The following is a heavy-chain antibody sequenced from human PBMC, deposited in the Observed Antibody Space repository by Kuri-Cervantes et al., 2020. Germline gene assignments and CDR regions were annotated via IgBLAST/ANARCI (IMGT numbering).Heavy chain of an antibody. J-gene: IGHJ6*02. CDR1: GFTFSSYG. V-gene: IGHV3-30*03. D-gene: IGHD2-2*01. CDR3: ARDPVVPAANNYYYYGMDV. CDR2: ISYDGSNK. Sequence: LSLTCAASGFTFSSYGMHWVRQAPGKGLEWVAVISYDGSNKYYADSVKGRFTISRDNSKNTLYLQMNSLRAEDTAVYYCARDPVVPAANNYYYYGMDVWGQGTTVTVSS.